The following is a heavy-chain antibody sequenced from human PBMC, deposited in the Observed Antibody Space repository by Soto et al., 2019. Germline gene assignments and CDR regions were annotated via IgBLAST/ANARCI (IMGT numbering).Heavy chain of an antibody. CDR3: ARVAYYSGSGTYFWFDP. D-gene: IGHD3-10*01. Sequence: SETLSLTCTVSGGYISSGGYYWSWIRQHPGKGLEWIGYIYYSGSTNYNPSLKSRVTISVDTSKNQFSLKLSSVTAADTAVYYCARVAYYSGSGTYFWFDPWGQGTLVTVSS. J-gene: IGHJ5*02. CDR1: GGYISSGGYY. CDR2: IYYSGST. V-gene: IGHV4-61*08.